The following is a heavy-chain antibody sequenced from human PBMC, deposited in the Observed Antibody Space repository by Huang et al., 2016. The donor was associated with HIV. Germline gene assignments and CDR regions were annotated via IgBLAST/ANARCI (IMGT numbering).Heavy chain of an antibody. D-gene: IGHD6-13*01. CDR1: GFTFSSYG. CDR3: AKGGSAAAVLDF. J-gene: IGHJ4*02. Sequence: QVQLVESGGGVVQPGRSLRISCAASGFTFSSYGMHWVRQAPGKGWEWVAVISYDDKTKYYADSGKGRFSIARDNSKTTVYLQLNSLRLEDTAVYYCAKGGSAAAVLDFWGQGTLVTVSS. V-gene: IGHV3-30*18. CDR2: ISYDDKTK.